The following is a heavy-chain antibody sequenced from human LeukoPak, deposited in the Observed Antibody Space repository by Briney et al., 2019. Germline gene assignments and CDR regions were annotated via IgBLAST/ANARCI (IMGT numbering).Heavy chain of an antibody. CDR3: ARDPELNWFDP. CDR2: MYHGGST. V-gene: IGHV4-38-2*02. J-gene: IGHJ5*02. D-gene: IGHD1-26*01. Sequence: SETLSLTCTVSGYSISRGYSWAWIRQSPGKGLEWIGSMYHGGSTDYTPSLKSRVTVSADTSKNQYSLKLTSVTASDTAVYYCARDPELNWFDPWGQGTLVTVSS. CDR1: GYSISRGYS.